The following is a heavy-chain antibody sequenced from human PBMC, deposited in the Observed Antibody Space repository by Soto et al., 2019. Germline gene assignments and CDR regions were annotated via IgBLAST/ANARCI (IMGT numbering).Heavy chain of an antibody. D-gene: IGHD3-22*01. CDR2: ISYDGSDK. J-gene: IGHJ4*02. Sequence: QVQLVESGGGVVQPGRSLRLSCAASGFNFTSYAMHWVRQAPGKGLEWVAVISYDGSDKYYADSAKGRFTISRDNSKNPLYLQMNSRRTDDTAVYYCARGGIVVGWGQGTLVTVSS. V-gene: IGHV3-30-3*01. CDR3: ARGGIVVG. CDR1: GFNFTSYA.